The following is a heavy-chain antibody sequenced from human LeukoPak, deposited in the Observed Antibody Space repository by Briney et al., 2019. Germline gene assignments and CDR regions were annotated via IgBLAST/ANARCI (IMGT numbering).Heavy chain of an antibody. CDR2: ISGSGGST. D-gene: IGHD6-19*01. J-gene: IGHJ4*02. Sequence: PPGGSLRLSCAASGFTFSSYAMSWVRQAPGKGLEWVSAISGSGGSTYYADSVKGRFTISRDNSKNTPYLQMNSLRAEDTAVYYCAKDRFSYSSGWFDYWGQGTLVTVSS. CDR1: GFTFSSYA. CDR3: AKDRFSYSSGWFDY. V-gene: IGHV3-23*01.